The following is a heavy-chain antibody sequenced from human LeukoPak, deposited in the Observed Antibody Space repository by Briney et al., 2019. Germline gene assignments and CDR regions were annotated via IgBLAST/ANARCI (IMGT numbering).Heavy chain of an antibody. Sequence: GGSLRLSCAASGFTFSSCAMSWVRQATGEGLEWVSAIGTAGDTYYPDSVKGRFTISRDNAKNSFYLQMNNLRPEDTAVYYCSRGGAPAGFAYDIWGHGTVVTVSS. V-gene: IGHV3-13*01. CDR1: GFTFSSCA. CDR3: SRGGAPAGFAYDI. J-gene: IGHJ3*02. D-gene: IGHD2-2*01. CDR2: IGTAGDT.